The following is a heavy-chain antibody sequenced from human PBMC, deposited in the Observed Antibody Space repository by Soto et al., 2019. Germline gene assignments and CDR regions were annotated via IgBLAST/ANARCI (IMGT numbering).Heavy chain of an antibody. Sequence: EVQVLESGGGLAQPGRSLRLSCAVSGLSFSSYAMTWVRQSPGKGLEWVSSISRSGNSTYSADSERGRFTISRDNSKNTLYLQMNSLRAENTAVYYCAKDAKILHWLPTSYYFAFWGQGTLVTVSS. D-gene: IGHD3-9*01. V-gene: IGHV3-23*01. J-gene: IGHJ4*02. CDR3: AKDAKILHWLPTSYYFAF. CDR1: GLSFSSYA. CDR2: ISRSGNST.